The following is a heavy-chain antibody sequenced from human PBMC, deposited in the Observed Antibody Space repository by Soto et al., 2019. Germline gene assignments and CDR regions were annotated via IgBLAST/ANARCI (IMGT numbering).Heavy chain of an antibody. CDR1: GFTFSSYG. CDR3: ARDYYDSSGYSHPHDAFDI. D-gene: IGHD3-22*01. V-gene: IGHV3-33*01. Sequence: QVQLVESGGGVVQPGRSLRLSCAASGFTFSSYGMHWVRQAPGKGLEWVAVIWYDGSNKYYADSVKGRFTISRDNSKNTLYLQMNSLRAEDTAVYYCARDYYDSSGYSHPHDAFDIWGQGTMVTVSS. J-gene: IGHJ3*02. CDR2: IWYDGSNK.